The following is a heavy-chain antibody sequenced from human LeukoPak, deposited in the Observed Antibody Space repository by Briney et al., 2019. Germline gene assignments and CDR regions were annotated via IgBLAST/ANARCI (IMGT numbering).Heavy chain of an antibody. CDR3: TTDLAGAAAGYYYYYMDV. J-gene: IGHJ6*03. CDR2: IKSKTDGGTP. D-gene: IGHD6-13*01. V-gene: IGHV3-15*01. CDR1: GFTFSNAW. Sequence: GGSLRLSRAASGFTFSNAWMSWVRQAPGKGLEWVGRIKSKTDGGTPDYAAPVKGRFTISRDDSKNTLYLQMNSLKTEDTAVYYCTTDLAGAAAGYYYYYMDVWGKGTTVTVSS.